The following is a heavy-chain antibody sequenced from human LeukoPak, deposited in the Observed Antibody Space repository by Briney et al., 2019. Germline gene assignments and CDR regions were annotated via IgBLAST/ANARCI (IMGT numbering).Heavy chain of an antibody. CDR2: ISYDGNYK. V-gene: IGHV3-30*03. CDR1: GFTFSSYV. J-gene: IGHJ6*02. CDR3: ARGNYGGDEGYYYYYGMDV. D-gene: IGHD4-23*01. Sequence: GGSLRLSCAASGFTFSSYVVVSVRQAPGKGLEWVAGISYDGNYKYYVDSVKGRFTISRDNSKSTLYLQMNSLRAGDTAIYYCARGNYGGDEGYYYYYGMDVWGQGTTVTVSS.